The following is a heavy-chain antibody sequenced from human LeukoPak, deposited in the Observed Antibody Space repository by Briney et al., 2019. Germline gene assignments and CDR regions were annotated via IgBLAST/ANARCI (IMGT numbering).Heavy chain of an antibody. V-gene: IGHV4-59*08. Sequence: SETLSLTCTVSGGSISSYYWSWIRQPPGKGLEWIGYIYYSGSTYYNPSLKSRVTISVDTSKNQFSLKLSSVTAADTAVYYCARTGYCSSTSCYWDDAFDIWGQGTMVTVSS. D-gene: IGHD2-2*01. J-gene: IGHJ3*02. CDR1: GGSISSYY. CDR3: ARTGYCSSTSCYWDDAFDI. CDR2: IYYSGST.